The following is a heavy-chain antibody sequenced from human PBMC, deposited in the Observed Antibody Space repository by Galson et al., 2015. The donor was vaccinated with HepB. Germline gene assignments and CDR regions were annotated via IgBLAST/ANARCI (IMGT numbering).Heavy chain of an antibody. D-gene: IGHD1-26*01. J-gene: IGHJ4*02. CDR1: GFTFSSYS. CDR2: ISSSSSTI. Sequence: SLRLSCAASGFTFSSYSMNWVRQAPGKGLEWVSYISSSSSTIYYADSVKGRFTISRANAKNSLYLQMNSLRAEDTAVYYCARVARGYFDYWGQGTLVTVSS. CDR3: ARVARGYFDY. V-gene: IGHV3-48*01.